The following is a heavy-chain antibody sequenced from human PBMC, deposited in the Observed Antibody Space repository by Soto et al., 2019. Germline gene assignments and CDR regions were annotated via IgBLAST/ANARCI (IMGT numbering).Heavy chain of an antibody. CDR3: AGGNGDYPGGDWFDP. Sequence: QVQLQESGPGLVKPSGTLSLTCAVSGGSISSSNWWSWVRQPPGKGLEWIGEIYHSGSTNYNPSLKSRVTISVDKSKNRFSLKLSSVTAADTAVYYCAGGNGDYPGGDWFDPWGQGTLVTVSS. V-gene: IGHV4-4*02. J-gene: IGHJ5*02. D-gene: IGHD4-17*01. CDR2: IYHSGST. CDR1: GGSISSSNW.